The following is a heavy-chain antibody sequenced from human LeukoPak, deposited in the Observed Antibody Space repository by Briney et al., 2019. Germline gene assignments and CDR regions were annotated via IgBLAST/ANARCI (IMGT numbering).Heavy chain of an antibody. CDR1: GGSISSSNW. J-gene: IGHJ4*02. CDR3: ARGRTINFCFDY. V-gene: IGHV4-4*02. CDR2: ISHSGST. Sequence: SGTLSLTCAVSGGSISSSNWWSWVRQPPGKGLEWIEQISHSGSTNYKLSLKSRVTISIDKSKKQFSLKLSSVTAADTAVYYCARGRTINFCFDYWGQGILVTVSS. D-gene: IGHD4/OR15-4a*01.